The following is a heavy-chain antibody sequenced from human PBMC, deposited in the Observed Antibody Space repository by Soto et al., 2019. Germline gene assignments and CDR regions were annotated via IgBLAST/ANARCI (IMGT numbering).Heavy chain of an antibody. CDR1: GGSFSGYY. D-gene: IGHD1-26*01. V-gene: IGHV4-34*01. Sequence: SETLSLTCAVYGGSFSGYYWSWIRQPPGKGLEWIGEINHSGSTNYNPSLKSRVTISVDTSKNQFSLKLSSVTAADTAVYYCARDGAWELLRVYFDYWGQGTLVTVSS. J-gene: IGHJ4*02. CDR2: INHSGST. CDR3: ARDGAWELLRVYFDY.